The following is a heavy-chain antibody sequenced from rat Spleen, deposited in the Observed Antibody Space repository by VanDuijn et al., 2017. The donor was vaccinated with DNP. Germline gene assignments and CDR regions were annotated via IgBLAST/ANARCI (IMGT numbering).Heavy chain of an antibody. CDR2: ISNDGGST. D-gene: IGHD1-4*01. CDR1: GFTFSDYY. V-gene: IGHV5-22*01. J-gene: IGHJ3*01. Sequence: EVQLVESGGGLVQPGRSLKLSCAASGFTFSDYYMAWVRQAPTKGLEWVAYISNDGGSTYYGDSMKGRFTISRDNVKSTLYLQMNSLRSEDMATYYCTRPPGFAYWGQGTLVTVSS. CDR3: TRPPGFAY.